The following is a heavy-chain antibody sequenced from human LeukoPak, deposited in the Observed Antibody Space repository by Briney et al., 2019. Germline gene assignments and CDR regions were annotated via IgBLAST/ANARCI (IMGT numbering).Heavy chain of an antibody. CDR3: ARASSSGRSYLQH. CDR2: IIPIFGTA. J-gene: IGHJ1*01. V-gene: IGHV1-69*05. CDR1: GGTFSSYA. Sequence: SVKVSCKASGGTFSSYAIIWVRQAPGQGLEWMGGIIPIFGTANYAQKFQGRVTITTDESTSAAYMELSSLRSEDTAVYYCARASSSGRSYLQHWGQGTLVTVSS. D-gene: IGHD6-13*01.